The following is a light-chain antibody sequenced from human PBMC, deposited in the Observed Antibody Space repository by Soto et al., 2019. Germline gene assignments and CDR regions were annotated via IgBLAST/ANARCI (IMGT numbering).Light chain of an antibody. Sequence: EIVLTQSPGTLSLSPGERATLSCRAIQSVSSSYLAWYQQQPGQAPRLLIYGASSRATGIPDRFSGSGSGTDFTLNISRLEPEDFAVYYCHQYGSSPYTFGQGTKLEIK. V-gene: IGKV3-20*01. J-gene: IGKJ2*01. CDR1: QSVSSSY. CDR2: GAS. CDR3: HQYGSSPYT.